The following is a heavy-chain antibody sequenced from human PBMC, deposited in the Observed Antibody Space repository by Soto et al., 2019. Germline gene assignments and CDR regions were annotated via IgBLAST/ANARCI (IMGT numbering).Heavy chain of an antibody. CDR3: ARSPPWGSALGGWFDP. J-gene: IGHJ5*02. CDR1: EHTFTSYD. CDR2: MNPNSGHT. Sequence: GASVKVSCKASEHTFTSYDINWVRQATGQGLEWMGWMNPNSGHTGFAQKFQGRVTMTKNTSISTAYMELSSLRSEDTAVYYCARSPPWGSALGGWFDPWGQGTLVTVSS. D-gene: IGHD3-16*01. V-gene: IGHV1-8*01.